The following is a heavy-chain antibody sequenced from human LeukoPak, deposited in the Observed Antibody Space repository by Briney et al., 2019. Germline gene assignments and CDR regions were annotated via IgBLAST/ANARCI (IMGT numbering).Heavy chain of an antibody. CDR2: IWYDGSNK. J-gene: IGHJ4*02. V-gene: IGHV3-33*01. CDR1: GFAFSSYG. D-gene: IGHD6-13*01. CDR3: ARDLGDSWYTPNFAY. Sequence: GGSLRLSCAASGFAFSSYGMHWVRQAPGKGLEWVAVIWYDGSNKYYADSVKGRFTISRDNSKNTLYLQMNSLRAEDTAVYYCARDLGDSWYTPNFAYWGQGTLVTVSS.